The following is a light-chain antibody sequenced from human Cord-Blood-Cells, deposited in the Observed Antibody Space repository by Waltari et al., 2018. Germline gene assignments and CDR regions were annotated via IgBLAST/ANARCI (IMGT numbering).Light chain of an antibody. CDR1: QSVNGGY. J-gene: IGKJ2*03. CDR3: QQYGSSHRS. Sequence: EIVLTQFPGTLSFSPGERDTLSCRASQSVNGGYLAWYQQKPGQAPRLLIYVASSSATCIPDRFSGSGSGTDFTLTISRLEPEDFAVYYCQQYGSSHRSFGQGTKLEIK. CDR2: VAS. V-gene: IGKV3-20*01.